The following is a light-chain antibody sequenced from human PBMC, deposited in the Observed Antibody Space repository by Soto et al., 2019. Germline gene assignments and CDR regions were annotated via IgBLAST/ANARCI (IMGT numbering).Light chain of an antibody. J-gene: IGKJ2*01. CDR1: QSVSYN. Sequence: EIVMTQSPVTLAVSPGERVTLSCRASQSVSYNLAWYHQKPGQAPRFLIYGASTRATGIPARFSGSGSGREFTLTLSSLQSEDFAVYYCLQYNDWPRTFGQGTKLEIQ. CDR2: GAS. CDR3: LQYNDWPRT. V-gene: IGKV3D-15*01.